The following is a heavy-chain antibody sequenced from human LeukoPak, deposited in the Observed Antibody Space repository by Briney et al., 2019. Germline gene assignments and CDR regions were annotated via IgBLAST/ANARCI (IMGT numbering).Heavy chain of an antibody. CDR1: GGSISSHY. J-gene: IGHJ4*02. CDR2: ISYSGST. D-gene: IGHD4-17*01. CDR3: ARDDYGDYFDS. V-gene: IGHV4-59*08. Sequence: PSETLSLTCTVSGGSISSHYWSWIRQPPGKGLEWIGDISYSGSTNYNPSLKSRVNISVDTSKNQFSLKLSSVPAADTAVYYCARDDYGDYFDSWGQGTLVTVSS.